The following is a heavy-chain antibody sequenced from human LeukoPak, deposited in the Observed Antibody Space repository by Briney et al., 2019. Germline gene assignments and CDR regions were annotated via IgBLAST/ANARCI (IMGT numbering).Heavy chain of an antibody. J-gene: IGHJ4*02. D-gene: IGHD1-26*01. V-gene: IGHV3-30-3*01. CDR2: ISYDGSNK. Sequence: GGSLRLSCAASGFTVSSNYMSWVRQAPGKGLEWVAVISYDGSNKYYADSVKGRFTISRDNSKNTLYLQMNSLRAEDTAVYYCARVGGYLYNFDYRGQGTLVTVSS. CDR3: ARVGGYLYNFDY. CDR1: GFTVSSNY.